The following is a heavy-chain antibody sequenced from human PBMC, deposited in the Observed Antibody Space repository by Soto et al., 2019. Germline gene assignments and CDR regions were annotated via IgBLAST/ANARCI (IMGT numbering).Heavy chain of an antibody. CDR2: TYYRSKWYN. D-gene: IGHD2-2*01. Sequence: PSQTLSLTCAISWASVSSNIAAWNCIRQSPSRGLEWLGRTYYRSKWYNDYAVSVKSRITINPDTSKNQFSLQLNSVTPEDTAVYYCAREEPAGLFGYRWFDPWGQGTLVTVSS. J-gene: IGHJ5*02. CDR1: WASVSSNIAA. V-gene: IGHV6-1*01. CDR3: AREEPAGLFGYRWFDP.